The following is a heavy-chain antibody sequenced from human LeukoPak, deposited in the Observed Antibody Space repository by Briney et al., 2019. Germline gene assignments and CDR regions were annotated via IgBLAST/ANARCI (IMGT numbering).Heavy chain of an antibody. Sequence: GGSLRLSCAASGFTVSGNYMSWVRQAPGKGLEWVSLLYSGGSTYYADSVKGRFSISRDNPKNTLYLQMNSLRAEDTAVYYCASRDKGYYYGMDVWGQGTTVTVSS. D-gene: IGHD5-24*01. CDR3: ASRDKGYYYGMDV. V-gene: IGHV3-66*01. CDR2: LYSGGST. CDR1: GFTVSGNY. J-gene: IGHJ6*02.